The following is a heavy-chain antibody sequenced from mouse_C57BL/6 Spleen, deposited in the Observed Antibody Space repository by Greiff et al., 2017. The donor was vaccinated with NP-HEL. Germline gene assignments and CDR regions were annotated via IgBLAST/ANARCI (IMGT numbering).Heavy chain of an antibody. CDR1: GYTFTSYW. Sequence: QVQLQQPGTELVQPGASVKLSCKASGYTFTSYWMHWVQQRPGQGLEWIGNINPSNGCTNYNEKFKSQATLTVDKSSSPAYMQLSSLTSEDSADYYCARGGSYGSSYGWYCDYWGQGTTLTVSS. CDR2: INPSNGCT. D-gene: IGHD1-1*01. CDR3: ARGGSYGSSYGWYCDY. V-gene: IGHV1-53*01. J-gene: IGHJ2*01.